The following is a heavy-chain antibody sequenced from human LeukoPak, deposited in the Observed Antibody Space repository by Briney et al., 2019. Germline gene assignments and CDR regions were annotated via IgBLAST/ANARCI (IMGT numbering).Heavy chain of an antibody. V-gene: IGHV3-74*01. CDR2: INTDGSST. CDR1: GFTFSSYW. J-gene: IGHJ4*01. D-gene: IGHD6-19*01. CDR3: ATDVGSSPLGF. Sequence: GGSLRLSCAASGFTFSSYWMHWVRQAPGKGLVWVSRINTDGSSTSYADSVKGRFTISRDSSNNTLFLQMSNLRADDSGLYYCATDVGSSPLGFWGHGTLVTVSS.